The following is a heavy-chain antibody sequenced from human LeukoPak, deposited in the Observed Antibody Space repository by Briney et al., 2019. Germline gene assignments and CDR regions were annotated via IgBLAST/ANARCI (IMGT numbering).Heavy chain of an antibody. J-gene: IGHJ5*02. CDR3: ARDNSVGETAWWFDP. D-gene: IGHD1-26*01. V-gene: IGHV1-46*01. Sequence: GASVKVSCKASGYTLTSYYMHWVRQAPGQGLEWMGIINPSGGSTNYTQKFQGRVTMTRDMSTSTDYMELTSLTSDDTAVYYCARDNSVGETAWWFDPWGQGTLVTVSS. CDR1: GYTLTSYY. CDR2: INPSGGST.